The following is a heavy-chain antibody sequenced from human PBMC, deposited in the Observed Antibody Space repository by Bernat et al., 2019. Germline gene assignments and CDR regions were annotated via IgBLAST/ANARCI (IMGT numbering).Heavy chain of an antibody. D-gene: IGHD3-10*01. CDR2: IYYSGST. V-gene: IGHV4-39*01. J-gene: IGHJ4*02. CDR3: ASQDYYGSGSDQYYFDY. Sequence: QLQLQESGPGLVKPSETLSLTCTVSGGSISSSSYYWGWIRQPPGKGLEWIGSIYYSGSTYYNPSLKSRVTISVDTSKNHFSLKLSSVTAADTAVYYCASQDYYGSGSDQYYFDYWGQGTLVTVSS. CDR1: GGSISSSSYY.